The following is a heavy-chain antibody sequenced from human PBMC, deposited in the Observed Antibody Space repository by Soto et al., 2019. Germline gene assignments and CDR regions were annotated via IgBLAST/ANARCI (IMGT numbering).Heavy chain of an antibody. CDR2: IYYSGST. J-gene: IGHJ3*02. V-gene: IGHV4-31*03. D-gene: IGHD3-22*01. CDR3: AREISPNYYDSSGYYRDSAFDI. Sequence: SETLSLTCTVSGGSISSGGYYWSWIRQHPGKGLEWIGYIYYSGSTYYNPSLKSRVTISVDTSKNQFSLKLSSVTAADTAVYYCAREISPNYYDSSGYYRDSAFDIWGQGTMVTVSS. CDR1: GGSISSGGYY.